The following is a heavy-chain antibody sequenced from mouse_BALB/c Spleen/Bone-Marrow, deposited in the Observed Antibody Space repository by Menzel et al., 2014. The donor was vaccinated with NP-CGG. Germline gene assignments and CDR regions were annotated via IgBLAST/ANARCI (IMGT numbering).Heavy chain of an antibody. J-gene: IGHJ3*01. V-gene: IGHV1S135*01. CDR3: AGSTMISAWFAY. CDR1: GYSFTSYY. Sequence: EVRLQQSGPELMKPGASVKISCKASGYSFTSYYVHWVKQSHGKSLEWIGYIDPFNGGTSYNQKFKGKATLTVDKSSSTAYMHLSSLTSEDSAVYYCAGSTMISAWFAYWGQGTLVTVSA. D-gene: IGHD2-4*01. CDR2: IDPFNGGT.